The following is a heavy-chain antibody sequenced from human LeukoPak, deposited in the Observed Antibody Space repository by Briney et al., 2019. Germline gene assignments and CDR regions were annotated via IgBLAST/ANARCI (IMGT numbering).Heavy chain of an antibody. CDR1: GYTFTSYG. Sequence: ASVKVSCKASGYTFTSYGISWVRQAPGQGLEWMGWISAYNGNTNYAQKLQGRVTMTTDTPTSTAYMELRSLRSDDTAVYYCARDRFYRYCSGGSCHAQFDPWGQGTLVTVSS. CDR3: ARDRFYRYCSGGSCHAQFDP. J-gene: IGHJ5*02. CDR2: ISAYNGNT. D-gene: IGHD2-15*01. V-gene: IGHV1-18*01.